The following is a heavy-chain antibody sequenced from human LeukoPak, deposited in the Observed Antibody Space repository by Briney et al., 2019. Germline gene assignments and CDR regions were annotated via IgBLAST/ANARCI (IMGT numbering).Heavy chain of an antibody. CDR3: ATTDTAMVDASLDY. Sequence: GASVKVSCKVSGYTLTELSMHWVRQAPGKGLEWMGGFDPEDGETIYAQKFQGRVTMIEDTSTDTAYMELSSLRSEDTAVYYCATTDTAMVDASLDYWGQGTLVTVSS. CDR2: FDPEDGET. J-gene: IGHJ4*02. V-gene: IGHV1-24*01. D-gene: IGHD5-18*01. CDR1: GYTLTELS.